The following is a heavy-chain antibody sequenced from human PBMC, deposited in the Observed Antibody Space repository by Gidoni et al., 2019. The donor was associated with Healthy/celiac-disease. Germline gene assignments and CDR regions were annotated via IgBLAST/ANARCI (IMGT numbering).Heavy chain of an antibody. D-gene: IGHD6-6*01. Sequence: GKGLEWVAVIWYDGSNKYYADSVKGRFTISRDNSKNTLYLQMNSLRAEDTAVYYCARDCGGNGYSSSDPYGMDVWGQGTTVTVSS. J-gene: IGHJ6*02. V-gene: IGHV3-33*01. CDR2: IWYDGSNK. CDR3: ARDCGGNGYSSSDPYGMDV.